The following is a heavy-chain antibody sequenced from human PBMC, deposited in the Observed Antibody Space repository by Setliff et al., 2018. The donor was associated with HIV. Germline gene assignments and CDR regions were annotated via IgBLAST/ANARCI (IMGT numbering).Heavy chain of an antibody. D-gene: IGHD6-25*01. CDR3: ARDRSSGRGYYYYYYMDV. CDR2: IYSSGAT. Sequence: PSETLSLTCTVSGNSINSGGYYWSWIRHRPGKGLEWIGYIYSSGATYYNPSLKNRLTISVDTSKSQFSLKLSSVTAADTAVYYCARDRSSGRGYYYYYYMDVWGKGTTVTVSS. J-gene: IGHJ6*03. V-gene: IGHV4-31*03. CDR1: GNSINSGGYY.